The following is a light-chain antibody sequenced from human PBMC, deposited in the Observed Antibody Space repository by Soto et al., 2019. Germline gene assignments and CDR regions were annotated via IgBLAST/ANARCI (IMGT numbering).Light chain of an antibody. CDR3: QQSYSTPRYT. CDR1: QSISSY. V-gene: IGKV1-39*01. Sequence: DIQMTQSPSSLSASVGDRVTITCRASQSISSYLNWYQQKPGKAPELLIYAASSLQSGVTSRFSGRGSGTDFTLTISSLQPEDFATYYCQQSYSTPRYTFGQGTKLEIK. CDR2: AAS. J-gene: IGKJ2*01.